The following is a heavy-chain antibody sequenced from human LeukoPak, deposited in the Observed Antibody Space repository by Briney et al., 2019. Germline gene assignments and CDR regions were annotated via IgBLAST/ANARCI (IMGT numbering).Heavy chain of an antibody. D-gene: IGHD3-3*01. CDR1: GFTVSSNY. V-gene: IGHV3-30*02. CDR2: IRYDGSNK. CDR3: AKRGGGAFWSGPSGYFDY. J-gene: IGHJ4*02. Sequence: GGSLRLSCAASGFTVSSNYMSWVRQAPGKGLEWVAFIRYDGSNKYYADSVKGRFTISRDNSKNTLYLQMNSLRAEDTAVYYCAKRGGGAFWSGPSGYFDYWGQGTLVTVSS.